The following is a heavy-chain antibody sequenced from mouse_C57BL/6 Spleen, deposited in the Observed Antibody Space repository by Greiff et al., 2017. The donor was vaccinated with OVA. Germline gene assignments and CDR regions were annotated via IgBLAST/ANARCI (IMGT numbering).Heavy chain of an antibody. CDR2: ISGGGGNT. D-gene: IGHD1-1*01. CDR3: ARHKTTVPSYWYFDV. J-gene: IGHJ1*03. V-gene: IGHV5-9*01. CDR1: GFTFSSYT. Sequence: EVKLMESGGGLVKPGGSLKLSCAASGFTFSSYTMSWVRQTPEKRLEWVATISGGGGNTYYPDSVKGRFTISRDNAKNTLYLQMSSLRSEDTALYYCARHKTTVPSYWYFDVWGTGTTVTVSS.